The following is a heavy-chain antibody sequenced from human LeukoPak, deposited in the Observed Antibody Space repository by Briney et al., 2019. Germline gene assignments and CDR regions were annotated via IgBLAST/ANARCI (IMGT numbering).Heavy chain of an antibody. CDR2: IWYDGSNK. CDR3: ARGLQVIYGMDV. J-gene: IGHJ6*04. V-gene: IGHV3-33*01. D-gene: IGHD2-21*01. CDR1: GFTFSSYG. Sequence: GRSLRLSCAASGFTFSSYGMNWVRQAPGEGLEWVAVIWYDGSNKYYADSVKGRFTISRDNSKNTLYLQMNSLRAEDTAVYYCARGLQVIYGMDVWGKGTTVTASS.